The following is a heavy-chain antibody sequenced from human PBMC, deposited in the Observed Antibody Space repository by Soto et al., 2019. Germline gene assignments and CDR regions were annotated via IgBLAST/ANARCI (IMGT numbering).Heavy chain of an antibody. Sequence: SSETLSLTCTVSDDSISSSSYYWGWIRQPPGKGLEWIGVIYYSGTTYYNPSLSGRVSISIDTSKNHFSLKVTSVTAADTAVYYCARQVGGITIFGGWFDPWGQGILVTVSS. D-gene: IGHD3-3*01. J-gene: IGHJ5*02. CDR1: DDSISSSSYY. CDR2: IYYSGTT. V-gene: IGHV4-39*01. CDR3: ARQVGGITIFGGWFDP.